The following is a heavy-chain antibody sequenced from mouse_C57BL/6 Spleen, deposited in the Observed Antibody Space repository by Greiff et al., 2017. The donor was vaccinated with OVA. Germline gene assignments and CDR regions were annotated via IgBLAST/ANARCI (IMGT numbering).Heavy chain of an antibody. J-gene: IGHJ2*01. CDR1: GYTFTGYW. D-gene: IGHD3-2*02. CDR2: ILPGSGST. V-gene: IGHV1-9*01. CDR3: AREAKRRQLRLEFDD. Sequence: VQLQQSGAELMKPGASVKLSCKATGYTFTGYWIEWVKQRPGHGLEWIGEILPGSGSTNYNEQFKGKATFTADTSSNTAYMQLSSLTTEDSAIYYCAREAKRRQLRLEFDDWGKGTTLTVSS.